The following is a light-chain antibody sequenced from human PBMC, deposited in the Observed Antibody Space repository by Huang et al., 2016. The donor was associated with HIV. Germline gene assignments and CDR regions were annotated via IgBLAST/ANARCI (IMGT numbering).Light chain of an antibody. Sequence: DIQMTQSPSTLSASVGDSDTITCRASQSISSWWAWYQQKPGKAPKLLIYKASSLESGVPARCSGSGSGTEFTLTISSLQPDDFATYYCQQYNSYPTFGQGTKVEIK. J-gene: IGKJ1*01. V-gene: IGKV1-5*03. CDR1: QSISSW. CDR2: KAS. CDR3: QQYNSYPT.